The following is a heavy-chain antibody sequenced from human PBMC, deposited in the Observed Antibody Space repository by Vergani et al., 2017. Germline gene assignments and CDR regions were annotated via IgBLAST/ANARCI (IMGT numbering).Heavy chain of an antibody. J-gene: IGHJ3*02. CDR1: GFTFSSYW. CDR3: CGEGVADAFDI. Sequence: EVQLLESGGGVVQPGGSLRLSCAASGFTFSSYWMHWVRQAPGKGLVWVSRINSDGSSTSYADSVKGRFTISRDNAKNTLYLQMNSLRAEDTAVYYCCGEGVADAFDIWGQGTMVTVSS. V-gene: IGHV3-74*02. CDR2: INSDGSST. D-gene: IGHD7-27*01.